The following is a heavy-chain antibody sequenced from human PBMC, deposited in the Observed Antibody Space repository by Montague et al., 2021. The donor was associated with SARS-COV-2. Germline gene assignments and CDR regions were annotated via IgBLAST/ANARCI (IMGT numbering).Heavy chain of an antibody. CDR1: GFTFSSYS. Sequence: SLSLSLAASGFTFSSYSMNWVRQAPGRGLEWVSSIGGSSRNIYYPDSLRGRFTISRDNARSLLFLQMNSLRAEDTAVYYCAKDKFDYDSTGYPYDYWGQGTLVTVSS. CDR3: AKDKFDYDSTGYPYDY. CDR2: IGGSSRNI. D-gene: IGHD3-22*01. J-gene: IGHJ4*02. V-gene: IGHV3-21*06.